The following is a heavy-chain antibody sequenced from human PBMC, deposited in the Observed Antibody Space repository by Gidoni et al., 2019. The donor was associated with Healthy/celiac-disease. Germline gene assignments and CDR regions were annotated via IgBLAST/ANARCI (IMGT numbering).Heavy chain of an antibody. CDR2: IYYSGST. J-gene: IGHJ6*02. D-gene: IGHD3-3*01. Sequence: QVQLQESAPGLVKPSETLSLTCTVSGGSISSYYWSWIRQPPGKGLEWIGYIYYSGSTNYNPSLKSRVTIAVDTSKNQFSLKLSSVTAADTAVYYCAHAQGDFWSGMDVWGQGTTVTVSS. V-gene: IGHV4-59*01. CDR3: AHAQGDFWSGMDV. CDR1: GGSISSYY.